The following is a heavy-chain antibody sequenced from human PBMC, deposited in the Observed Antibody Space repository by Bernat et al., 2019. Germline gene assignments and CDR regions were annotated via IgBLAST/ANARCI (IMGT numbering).Heavy chain of an antibody. CDR1: GFTFSSYS. V-gene: IGHV3-21*04. CDR3: AKHFLATWYYFDY. J-gene: IGHJ4*02. CDR2: ISSSSSYI. D-gene: IGHD3-3*02. Sequence: EVQLVESGGGLVKPGGSLRLSCAASGFTFSSYSMNWVRQAPGKGLEWVSSISSSSSYIYYADSVKGRFTLSRDNSKNTLFLQMNSLRAEDTAVYYCAKHFLATWYYFDYWGQGTLVTVSS.